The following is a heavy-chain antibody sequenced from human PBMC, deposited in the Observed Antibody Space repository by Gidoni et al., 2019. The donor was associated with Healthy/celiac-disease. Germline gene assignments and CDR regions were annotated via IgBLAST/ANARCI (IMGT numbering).Heavy chain of an antibody. CDR3: AKDLGIVGATHYFDY. D-gene: IGHD1-26*01. V-gene: IGHV3-23*01. CDR1: GFTFSSYA. J-gene: IGHJ4*02. CDR2: ISGSGGST. Sequence: EVQLLESGGGLVQPGGSLRLSCADSGFTFSSYAMSWVRQAPGKGLEWVSAISGSGGSTYYADSVKGRFTISRDNSKNTLYLQMNSLRAEDTAVYYCAKDLGIVGATHYFDYWGQGTLVTVSS.